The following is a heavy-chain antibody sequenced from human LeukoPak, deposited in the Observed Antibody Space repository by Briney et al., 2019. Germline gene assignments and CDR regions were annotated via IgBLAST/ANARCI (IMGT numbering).Heavy chain of an antibody. Sequence: KTSETLSLTCAVYGGSFSGYYWSWIRQPPGKGLEWIGEINHSGSTNYNPSLKSRVTISVDTSKNQFSLKLSSVTAADTAVYYCARGLGRIMITCGGKPNYGMDVWGQGTTVTVSS. CDR3: ARGLGRIMITCGGKPNYGMDV. CDR1: GGSFSGYY. J-gene: IGHJ6*02. CDR2: INHSGST. D-gene: IGHD3-16*01. V-gene: IGHV4-34*01.